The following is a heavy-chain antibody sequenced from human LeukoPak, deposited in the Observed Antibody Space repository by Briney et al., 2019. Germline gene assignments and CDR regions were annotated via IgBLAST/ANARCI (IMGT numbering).Heavy chain of an antibody. CDR2: INPNSGGT. CDR3: AGDLDSSGYSDAFDI. J-gene: IGHJ3*02. CDR1: GHRFSGYY. Sequence: ASVKVSCKASGHRFSGYYIHWVRQAPGQGLEWMGWINPNSGGTNYAQKFQGRVSMTRDTSITTAYMDLSRLSSDDTAVYYCAGDLDSSGYSDAFDIWGQGTMVTISS. D-gene: IGHD3-22*01. V-gene: IGHV1-2*02.